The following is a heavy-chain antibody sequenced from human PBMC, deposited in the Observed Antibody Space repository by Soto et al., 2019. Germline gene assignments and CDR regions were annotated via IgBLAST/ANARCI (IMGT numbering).Heavy chain of an antibody. D-gene: IGHD6-13*01. V-gene: IGHV3-74*01. CDR2: INSDGSST. CDR1: GFTFSSYW. Sequence: PGGSLRLSCAASGFTFSSYWMHWVRQAPGKGLVWVSRINSDGSSTSYADSVKGRFTISRDNAKNTLYLQMNSLTVEDTAVYYCAVSFAGPTAIGYWGQGTLVTVSS. CDR3: AVSFAGPTAIGY. J-gene: IGHJ4*02.